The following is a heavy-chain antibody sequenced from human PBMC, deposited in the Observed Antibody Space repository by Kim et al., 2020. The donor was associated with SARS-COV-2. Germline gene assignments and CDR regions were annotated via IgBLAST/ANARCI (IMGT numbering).Heavy chain of an antibody. Sequence: ASVKVSCKASGYTFTSYDINWVRQATGQGLEWMGWMNPNSGNTGYAQKFQGRVTMTRNTSISTAYMELRSLRSADTAGYYCARGLMVRGVPFGDRWFDPW. CDR1: GYTFTSYD. CDR3: ARGLMVRGVPFGDRWFDP. J-gene: IGHJ5*02. D-gene: IGHD3-10*01. CDR2: MNPNSGNT. V-gene: IGHV1-8*01.